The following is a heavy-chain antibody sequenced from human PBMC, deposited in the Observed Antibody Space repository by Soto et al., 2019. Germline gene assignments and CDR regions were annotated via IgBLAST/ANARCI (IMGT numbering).Heavy chain of an antibody. Sequence: LSLTCTVSGGSISSYYWSWIRQPPGKGLEWIGYIYYSGSTNYNPSLKSRVTISVDTSKNQFSLKLSSVTAADTAVYYCARLTGPAHFDYWGQGTLVTVSS. D-gene: IGHD3-10*01. CDR3: ARLTGPAHFDY. CDR1: GGSISSYY. CDR2: IYYSGST. V-gene: IGHV4-59*01. J-gene: IGHJ4*02.